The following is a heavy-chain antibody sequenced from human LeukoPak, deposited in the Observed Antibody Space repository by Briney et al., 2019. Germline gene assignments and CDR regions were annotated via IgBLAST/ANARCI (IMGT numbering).Heavy chain of an antibody. D-gene: IGHD3-9*01. CDR2: IFYSGST. CDR1: GGSISSYY. CDR3: AREGVYYDILAAYYRPYYFDF. Sequence: SETLSLICTVSGGSISSYYWSWIRQPPGKGLEWIGYIFYSGSTNYNPSLKSRLTISVDTSKNQFSLKLSSVTAADTAVYYCAREGVYYDILAAYYRPYYFDFWGQGTLVTVYS. V-gene: IGHV4-59*12. J-gene: IGHJ4*02.